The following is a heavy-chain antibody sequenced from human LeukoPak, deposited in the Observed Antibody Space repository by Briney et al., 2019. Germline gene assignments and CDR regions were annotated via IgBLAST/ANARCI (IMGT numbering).Heavy chain of an antibody. J-gene: IGHJ4*02. V-gene: IGHV3-30*03. CDR3: ARVTSAGRWLQLPGNFDY. CDR2: ISYDGSNK. CDR1: GFTFSSYG. D-gene: IGHD5-24*01. Sequence: GGSLRLSCAASGFTFSSYGMHWVRQAPGEGLEWVAVISYDGSNKYYADSVKGRFTISRDNSKNTLYLQMNSLRAEDTAVYYCARVTSAGRWLQLPGNFDYGGQGTLVTVSS.